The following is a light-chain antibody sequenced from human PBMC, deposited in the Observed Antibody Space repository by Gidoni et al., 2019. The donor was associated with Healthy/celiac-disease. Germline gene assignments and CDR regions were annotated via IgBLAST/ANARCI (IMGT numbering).Light chain of an antibody. V-gene: IGKV1-5*03. Sequence: DIQMTQSPSTLSASVGDRVTIPCRASQRISSWLAWYQQKPGKAPKLRIYKASSLESGVPSRFSGSGSGTEFTITISSLQPDDFATYYCQQYNSYPTFGQGTKVEIK. CDR2: KAS. CDR1: QRISSW. CDR3: QQYNSYPT. J-gene: IGKJ1*01.